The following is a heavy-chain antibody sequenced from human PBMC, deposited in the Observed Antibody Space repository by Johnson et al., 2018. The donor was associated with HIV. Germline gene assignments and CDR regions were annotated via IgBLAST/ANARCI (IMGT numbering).Heavy chain of an antibody. J-gene: IGHJ3*02. D-gene: IGHD3-22*01. V-gene: IGHV3-30*04. CDR1: GFTFSSYA. CDR3: AREGYDSSGYSDAFDI. CDR2: ISYDGSDK. Sequence: VQLVESGGGVVQPGRSLRLSCAASGFTFSSYAMHWVRQAPGKGLEWVAVISYDGSDKYYADSVKGRFTISRDSSKNTLYLQMNSLRAEDTAVYYCAREGYDSSGYSDAFDIWGQGTMVTVSS.